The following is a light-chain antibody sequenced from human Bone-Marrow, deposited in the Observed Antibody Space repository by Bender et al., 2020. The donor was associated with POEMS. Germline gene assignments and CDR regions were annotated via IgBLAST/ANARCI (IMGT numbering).Light chain of an antibody. J-gene: IGLJ2*01. V-gene: IGLV6-57*03. Sequence: MLTQSHSVSESPGKTVTISCTRTSGSIDSNYVQWYQQRPGSAPTTVIYEDSQRPSGVPDRFSGSIDSSSNSASLTISGLKTEDEADYYCQSYDSNNDVIFGGGTKLTVL. CDR1: SGSIDSNY. CDR3: QSYDSNNDVI. CDR2: EDS.